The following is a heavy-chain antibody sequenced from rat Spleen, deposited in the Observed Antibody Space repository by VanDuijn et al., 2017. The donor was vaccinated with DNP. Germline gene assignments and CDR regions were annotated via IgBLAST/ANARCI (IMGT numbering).Heavy chain of an antibody. CDR1: GFTFSDYY. V-gene: IGHV5-22*01. J-gene: IGHJ1*01. CDR2: ISYEGSST. CDR3: ARHYYSGPNWYFDF. D-gene: IGHD1-1*01. Sequence: EVQLMESGGGLVQPGRSLKLSCAASGFTFSDYYMAWVRQAPKKGLEWVASISYEGSSTYYGDSVKGRFTISRDNAKSTLYLQLNSLRSEDTATYYCARHYYSGPNWYFDFWGPGTMVTVSS.